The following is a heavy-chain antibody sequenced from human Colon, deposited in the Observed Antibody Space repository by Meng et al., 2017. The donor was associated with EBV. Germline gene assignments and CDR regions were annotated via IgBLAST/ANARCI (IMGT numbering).Heavy chain of an antibody. CDR3: ARVWQSLTAFFDS. Sequence: VQLQESGPGLVKPSGTLSLTCAVSGGSISSSHWWTWVRHPPGKGLEWIGEVYHTGSTKYNPSLKSRLTISVDKSKNQFSLNLTSVTAADTAVYYCARVWQSLTAFFDSWGQGTLVTVSS. D-gene: IGHD2-21*01. V-gene: IGHV4-4*02. CDR2: VYHTGST. J-gene: IGHJ4*02. CDR1: GGSISSSHW.